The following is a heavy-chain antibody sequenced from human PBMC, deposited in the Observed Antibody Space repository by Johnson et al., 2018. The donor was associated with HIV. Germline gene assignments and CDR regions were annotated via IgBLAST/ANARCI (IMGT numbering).Heavy chain of an antibody. CDR1: GFTVSSNY. CDR3: AKGPIAVTTSAFDI. V-gene: IGHV3-66*02. CDR2: IYSGGST. D-gene: IGHD4-17*01. J-gene: IGHJ3*02. Sequence: VQLVESGGGLVKPGGSLRLSCAASGFTVSSNYMSWVRQAPGKGLEWVSVIYSGGSTYYADSVKGRFTISRDNSKNTVYLQMNSLRAEDTAVYYCAKGPIAVTTSAFDIWGQGTMVTVSS.